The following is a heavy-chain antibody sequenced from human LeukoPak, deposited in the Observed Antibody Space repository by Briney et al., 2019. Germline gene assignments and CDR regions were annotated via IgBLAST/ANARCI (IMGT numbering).Heavy chain of an antibody. D-gene: IGHD2-2*01. Sequence: KSSETLSLTCTVSGGSISSYYWSWIRQPPGKGLEWIGCIYYSGSTNYNPSLKSRVTISVDTSKNQFSLKLSSVTAADTAVYYCARERTSVLFDYWGQGTLVTVSS. CDR2: IYYSGST. J-gene: IGHJ4*02. CDR3: ARERTSVLFDY. CDR1: GGSISSYY. V-gene: IGHV4-59*01.